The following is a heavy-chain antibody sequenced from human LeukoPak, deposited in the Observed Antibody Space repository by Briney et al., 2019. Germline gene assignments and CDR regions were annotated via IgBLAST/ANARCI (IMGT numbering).Heavy chain of an antibody. Sequence: NPSGTLSLTCAVSGGSISSSNWWSWVRPPPGKGLGWIGEIYHSGSTNYNPSLKSRVTISVDKSKTQFSLKLSSVTAADTAVYYCARDQVRDSYGLDDEYYFDYWGQGTLVTVSS. V-gene: IGHV4-4*02. J-gene: IGHJ4*02. D-gene: IGHD5-18*01. CDR1: GGSISSSNW. CDR3: ARDQVRDSYGLDDEYYFDY. CDR2: IYHSGST.